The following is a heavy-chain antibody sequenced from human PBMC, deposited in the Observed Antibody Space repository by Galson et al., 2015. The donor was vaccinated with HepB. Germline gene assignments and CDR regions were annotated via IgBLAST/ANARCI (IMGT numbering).Heavy chain of an antibody. V-gene: IGHV3-66*02. Sequence: SLRLSCAASGFTVSSNYMSWVRQAPGKGPEWVSVIYSGGSTYYADSVKGRFTISRDNSKNTLYLQMNSLRAEDTAVYYCAREHDYGDYLAPFDPWGQGTLVTVSS. J-gene: IGHJ5*02. CDR3: AREHDYGDYLAPFDP. CDR2: IYSGGST. D-gene: IGHD4-17*01. CDR1: GFTVSSNY.